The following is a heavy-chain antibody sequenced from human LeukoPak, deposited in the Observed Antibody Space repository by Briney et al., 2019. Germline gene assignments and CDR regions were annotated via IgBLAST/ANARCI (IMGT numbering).Heavy chain of an antibody. CDR3: ARDDGGSPGG. CDR1: GFSFSNYA. J-gene: IGHJ4*02. D-gene: IGHD1-26*01. CDR2: IRDNGGST. V-gene: IGHV3-64*01. Sequence: GSLRLSCEASGFSFSNYAMHWVRQAPGKGLEYVSAIRDNGGSTYYANSVKGRFTISRDNSKNTLYLQMSSLRADDMAVYYCARDDGGSPGGWGQGTLVTVSS.